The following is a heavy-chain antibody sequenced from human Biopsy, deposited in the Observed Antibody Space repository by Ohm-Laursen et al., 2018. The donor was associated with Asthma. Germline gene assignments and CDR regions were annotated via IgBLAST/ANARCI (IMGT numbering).Heavy chain of an antibody. CDR1: GGSITSSSYY. Sequence: SETLSLACTVSGGSITSSSYYWGWIRQPPGKGMEWIGSMYHSGSPYYHPSLKGRVPFSVAKSKNQFSLRLTSGTAADTAVYYCARAIGTGDWYFDVCGRGTLVTVSS. V-gene: IGHV4-39*07. D-gene: IGHD1-1*01. CDR2: MYHSGSP. CDR3: ARAIGTGDWYFDV. J-gene: IGHJ2*01.